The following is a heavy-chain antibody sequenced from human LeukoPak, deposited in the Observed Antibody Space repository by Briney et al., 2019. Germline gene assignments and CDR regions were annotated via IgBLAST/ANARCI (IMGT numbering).Heavy chain of an antibody. CDR3: AKSSAGITWFDP. J-gene: IGHJ5*02. CDR1: GFSFSSSG. D-gene: IGHD1-7*01. Sequence: GGSLRPSCAASGFSFSSSGMHWVRQAPGKGPEWVAFTRFDDSYKAYGNSVKGRFTISRDNSKNTLYLQMDSLRSDDTAVYYCAKSSAGITWFDPWGQGTLVIVSS. V-gene: IGHV3-30*02. CDR2: TRFDDSYK.